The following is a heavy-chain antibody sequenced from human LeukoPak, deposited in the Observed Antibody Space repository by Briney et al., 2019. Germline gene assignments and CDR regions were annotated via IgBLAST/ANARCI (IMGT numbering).Heavy chain of an antibody. CDR3: ARLSPRRGLLWFGDHTIRYYYMDV. CDR2: IYYSGST. V-gene: IGHV4-59*12. D-gene: IGHD3-10*01. J-gene: IGHJ6*03. Sequence: SETLSLTCTVSGGSISSYYWSWIRQPPGKGLEWIGYIYYSGSTNYNPSLKSRVTISVDTSKNQFSLKLSSVTAADTAVYYCARLSPRRGLLWFGDHTIRYYYMDVWGKGTTVTISS. CDR1: GGSISSYY.